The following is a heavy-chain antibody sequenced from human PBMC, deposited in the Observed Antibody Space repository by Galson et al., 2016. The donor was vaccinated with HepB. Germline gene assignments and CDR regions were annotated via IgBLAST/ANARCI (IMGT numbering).Heavy chain of an antibody. V-gene: IGHV3-30*18. J-gene: IGHJ4*02. CDR3: AKDGRSYCSGASFHDHFHY. CDR1: GFTFSSYG. Sequence: SLRLSCAASGFTFSSYGMHWVRQAPGKGLEWVAFISYDGSKKKYADSVKGRFTISRDNSKKTLYLQMNSLRAEDTAVYYCAKDGRSYCSGASFHDHFHYWGQGTLVTVSS. D-gene: IGHD2-15*01. CDR2: ISYDGSKK.